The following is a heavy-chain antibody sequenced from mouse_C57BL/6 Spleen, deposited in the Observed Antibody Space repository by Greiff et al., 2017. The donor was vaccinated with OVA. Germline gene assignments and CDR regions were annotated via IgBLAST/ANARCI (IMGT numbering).Heavy chain of an antibody. V-gene: IGHV1-18*01. Sequence: DVQLQESGPELVKPGASVKIPCKASGYTFTDYNMDWVKQSHGKSLEWIGDINPNNGGTIYNQKFKGKATLTVDKSSSTAYMELRSLTSEDTAVYYCARGGANWDWYFDVWGTGTTVTVSS. J-gene: IGHJ1*03. CDR2: INPNNGGT. CDR3: ARGGANWDWYFDV. CDR1: GYTFTDYN. D-gene: IGHD4-1*01.